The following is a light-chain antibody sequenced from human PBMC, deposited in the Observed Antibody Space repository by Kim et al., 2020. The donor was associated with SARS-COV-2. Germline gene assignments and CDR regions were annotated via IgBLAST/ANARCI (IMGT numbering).Light chain of an antibody. CDR1: QSISSW. CDR2: KAS. CDR3: QQYESYPIT. Sequence: DIQMTQSPSTLSASVGDRVTITCRASQSISSWLAWYQQKPGKAPKLLIYKASSLESGVPSRFSGSGSGTYFTLTISSLQPEDFATYYCQQYESYPITFGQGTRLEIK. V-gene: IGKV1-5*03. J-gene: IGKJ5*01.